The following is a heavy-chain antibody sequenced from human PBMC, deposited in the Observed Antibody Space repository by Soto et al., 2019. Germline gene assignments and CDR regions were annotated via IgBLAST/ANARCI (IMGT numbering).Heavy chain of an antibody. CDR1: GGTFSSYA. Sequence: SVKVSCKASGGTFSSYAISWVRQAPGQGLEWMRVIIPIFGTANYALKFRGRVTITADESTSTAYMELSSLRSEDTAVYYCARDDSSGWSRYYYGMDVWGQGTTVTVSS. CDR2: IIPIFGTA. J-gene: IGHJ6*02. D-gene: IGHD6-19*01. CDR3: ARDDSSGWSRYYYGMDV. V-gene: IGHV1-69*13.